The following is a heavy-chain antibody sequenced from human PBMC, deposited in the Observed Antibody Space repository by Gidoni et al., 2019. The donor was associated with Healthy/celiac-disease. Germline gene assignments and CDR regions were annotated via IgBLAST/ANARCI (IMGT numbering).Heavy chain of an antibody. D-gene: IGHD1-1*01. V-gene: IGHV3-64D*06. CDR3: AKAGLERGGGFDY. J-gene: IGHJ4*02. CDR2: MSSNGGSK. Sequence: EVQLVESGGGLVQPGGSLRLSCSASGFTFSSYAMHWVRQAPGKGLEYVAAMSSNGGSKYYADSVKGRFTISRDNSKNTLYLQMSSLRAEDTAVYYCAKAGLERGGGFDYWGQGTLVTVSS. CDR1: GFTFSSYA.